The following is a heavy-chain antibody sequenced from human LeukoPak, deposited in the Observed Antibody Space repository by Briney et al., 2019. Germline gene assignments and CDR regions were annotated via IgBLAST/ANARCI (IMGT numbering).Heavy chain of an antibody. CDR2: MNPNSGNT. V-gene: IGHV1-8*01. J-gene: IGHJ5*02. Sequence: SVKVSCKASGYTFTSYDINWVRQATGQGLEWMGWMNPNSGNTGYAQKFQGRVTMTRNTSISTAYMELSSLRSEDTAVYYCAIIVRGYSYGYKGWFDPWGQGTLVTVSS. CDR3: AIIVRGYSYGYKGWFDP. D-gene: IGHD5-18*01. CDR1: GYTFTSYD.